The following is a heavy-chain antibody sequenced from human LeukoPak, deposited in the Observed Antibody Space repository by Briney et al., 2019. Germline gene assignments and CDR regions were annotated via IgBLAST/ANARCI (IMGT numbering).Heavy chain of an antibody. J-gene: IGHJ4*02. CDR2: IYYSGST. D-gene: IGHD1-26*01. Sequence: PSETLSLTCTVSGGSISSYYWSWIRQPPGKGLEWIGYIYYSGSTNYNPSLKSRVTISVDTSKNQFSLKLSSVTAADTAVYYCARDQWGYYFDYWGQGTLVTVSS. CDR3: ARDQWGYYFDY. CDR1: GGSISSYY. V-gene: IGHV4-59*01.